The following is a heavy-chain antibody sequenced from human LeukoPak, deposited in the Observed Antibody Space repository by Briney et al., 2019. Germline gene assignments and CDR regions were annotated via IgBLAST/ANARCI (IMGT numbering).Heavy chain of an antibody. CDR2: IYYSGST. D-gene: IGHD6-6*01. V-gene: IGHV4-39*01. CDR1: GGSITSTTFY. Sequence: PSETLSLTCTVSGGSITSTTFYWGWVRQPPGKGLEWIGNIYYSGSTYYNPSLKSRVTISVDTSKNQFSLKLSSVAAADTAVYYCATYSSSSGWFDPWGQGTLVTVSS. J-gene: IGHJ5*02. CDR3: ATYSSSSGWFDP.